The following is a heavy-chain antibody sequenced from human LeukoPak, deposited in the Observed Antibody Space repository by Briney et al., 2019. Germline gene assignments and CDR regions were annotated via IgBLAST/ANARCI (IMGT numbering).Heavy chain of an antibody. CDR1: GGTFSRYA. CDR2: IIPIFGTA. CDR3: ARRLGYYGSGSSSNWFDP. D-gene: IGHD3-10*01. J-gene: IGHJ5*02. Sequence: GASVKVSCKASGGTFSRYAISWVRQAPGQGLEWMGGIIPIFGTANYAQKFQGRVTITADESTSTAYMELSSLRSEDTAVYYCARRLGYYGSGSSSNWFDPWGQGTLVTVSS. V-gene: IGHV1-69*13.